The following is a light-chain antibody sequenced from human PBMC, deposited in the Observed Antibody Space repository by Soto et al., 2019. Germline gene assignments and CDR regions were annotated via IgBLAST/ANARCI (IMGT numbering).Light chain of an antibody. CDR1: QGISNH. Sequence: DIEITQSPSSLSASVGDRVTITCRASQGISNHLAWYQQKPGKVPKLLIYAASTLQSGVPSRFSGSGSGTDFTLTISRLQPEDFATYYCQKYNSAPLGTFGQGTKVEIK. J-gene: IGKJ1*01. CDR2: AAS. V-gene: IGKV1-27*01. CDR3: QKYNSAPLGT.